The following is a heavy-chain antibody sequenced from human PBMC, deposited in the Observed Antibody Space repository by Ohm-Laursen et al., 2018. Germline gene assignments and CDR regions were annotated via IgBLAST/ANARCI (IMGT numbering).Heavy chain of an antibody. J-gene: IGHJ6*02. V-gene: IGHV3-33*08. Sequence: SLRLSCSASGFTFSSYEMNWVRQAPGKGLDWVAVIWNDGTKKFYADSVKGRFTISRDNSKNTLYLQMNSLRAEDTAVYYCASGSWNYYYYGMHVWGQGTTVTVSS. CDR1: GFTFSSYE. CDR3: ASGSWNYYYYGMHV. D-gene: IGHD1-26*01. CDR2: IWNDGTKK.